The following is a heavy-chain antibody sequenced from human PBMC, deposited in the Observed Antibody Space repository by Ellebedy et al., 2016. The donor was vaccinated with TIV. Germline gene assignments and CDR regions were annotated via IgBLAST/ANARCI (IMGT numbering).Heavy chain of an antibody. D-gene: IGHD6-19*01. CDR3: ARQSPVAGDYVDY. Sequence: GESLKISXAASGFTFSHYAMHWVRQAPGKGLEWVAVMTYDGSKTYHVDSVKGRFTISRDNSRNTLYLQMNSLRIEDTAVYYCARQSPVAGDYVDYWGQGTPVTVSS. J-gene: IGHJ4*02. CDR2: MTYDGSKT. V-gene: IGHV3-30*03. CDR1: GFTFSHYA.